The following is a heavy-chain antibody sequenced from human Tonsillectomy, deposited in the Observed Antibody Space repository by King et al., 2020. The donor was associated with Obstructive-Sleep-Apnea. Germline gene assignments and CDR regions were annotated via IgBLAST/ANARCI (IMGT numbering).Heavy chain of an antibody. CDR3: ARFNAYGDYRAWFDP. V-gene: IGHV4-4*02. J-gene: IGHJ5*02. CDR1: GGSISSNYW. CDR2: IYHSGST. Sequence: VQLQESGPGLVKPSGTLSLTCAVSGGSISSNYWWSWVRQPPGKGLDWIGEIYHSGSTNYNPSLKSRLTISVDKSKNQFSLRLTSVTAADTAIYYCARFNAYGDYRAWFDPWGQGTLVTVSS. D-gene: IGHD4-17*01.